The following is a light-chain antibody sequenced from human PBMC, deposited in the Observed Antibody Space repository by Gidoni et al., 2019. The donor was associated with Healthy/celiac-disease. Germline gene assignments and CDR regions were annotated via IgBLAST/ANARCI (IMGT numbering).Light chain of an antibody. Sequence: QSALTQPASVSGSPGQSITISCTGTSSDVGGYNYVSWYQQHPGKAPKLIIYDVSNRPSGVSNRFSGSKSGSTASLTISGLLAEDEADYYCSSYTSSGTNVFGTGTKVTVL. CDR1: SSDVGGYNY. CDR2: DVS. V-gene: IGLV2-14*03. J-gene: IGLJ1*01. CDR3: SSYTSSGTNV.